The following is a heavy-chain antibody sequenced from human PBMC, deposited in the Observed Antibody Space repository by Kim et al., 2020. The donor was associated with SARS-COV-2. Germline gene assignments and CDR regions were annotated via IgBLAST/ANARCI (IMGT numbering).Heavy chain of an antibody. J-gene: IGHJ5*02. V-gene: IGHV5-10-1*01. D-gene: IGHD2-2*01. Sequence: GESLKISCKGSGYSFTSYWISWVRQMPGKGLEWMGRIDPSDSYTNYSPSFQGHVTISADKSISTAYLQWSSLKASDTAMYYCARHPKVPAAMQGWFDPWGQGTLVTVSS. CDR2: IDPSDSYT. CDR3: ARHPKVPAAMQGWFDP. CDR1: GYSFTSYW.